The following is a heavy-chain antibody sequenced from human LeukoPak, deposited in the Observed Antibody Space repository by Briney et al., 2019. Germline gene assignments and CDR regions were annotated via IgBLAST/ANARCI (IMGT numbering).Heavy chain of an antibody. CDR2: IKQDGSEK. V-gene: IGHV3-7*01. CDR1: GFIFSSYA. D-gene: IGHD6-6*01. J-gene: IGHJ4*02. CDR3: ARGGIAARRGFDY. Sequence: GGSLRLSCAASGFIFSSYATTWVRQAPGKGLEWVANIKQDGSEKYYVDSVKGRFTISRDNAKNSLYLQMNSLRAEDTAVYYCARGGIAARRGFDYWGQGTLVTVSS.